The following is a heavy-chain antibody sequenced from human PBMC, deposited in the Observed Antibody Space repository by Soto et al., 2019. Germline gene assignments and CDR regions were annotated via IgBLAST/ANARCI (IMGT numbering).Heavy chain of an antibody. J-gene: IGHJ4*02. CDR2: IYYSGST. V-gene: IGHV4-39*01. D-gene: IGHD3-22*01. Sequence: RTCTVSGGSISSSSYYWGWIRQPPGKGLEWIGSIYYSGSTYYNPSLKSRVTISVDTSKNQFSLKLSSVTAADTAVYYCARGGGSGYYYVILWAFDYWGQGTLVTVSS. CDR3: ARGGGSGYYYVILWAFDY. CDR1: GGSISSSSYY.